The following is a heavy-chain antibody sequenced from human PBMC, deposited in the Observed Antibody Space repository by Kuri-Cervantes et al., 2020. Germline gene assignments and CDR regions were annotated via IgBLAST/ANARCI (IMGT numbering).Heavy chain of an antibody. V-gene: IGHV1-69*05. CDR3: ARAAGCSSTSCSDYYYYYMDV. CDR2: IIPIFGTA. Sequence: SVKVSCKASGGTFSSYAISWVRQAPGQGLEWMGGIIPIFGTANYAQKFQGRVTITTDESTSTAYMELSSLRSEDMAVYYCARAAGCSSTSCSDYYYYYMDVWGKGTTVTVSS. CDR1: GGTFSSYA. D-gene: IGHD2-2*01. J-gene: IGHJ6*03.